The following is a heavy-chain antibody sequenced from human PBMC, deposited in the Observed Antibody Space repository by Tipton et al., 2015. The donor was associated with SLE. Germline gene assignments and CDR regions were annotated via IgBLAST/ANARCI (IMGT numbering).Heavy chain of an antibody. CDR3: ARDPYDSWSDYQATFDY. CDR1: GGSIGSDNDY. CDR2: IYRSGTA. D-gene: IGHD3-3*01. V-gene: IGHV4-39*07. J-gene: IGHJ4*02. Sequence: TLSLTCTVSGGSIGSDNDYWGWIRQPPGKGLEWIGSIYRSGTAYYNPSLKSRVTMSVDTSKNQFSLKLTSVTAADTAVYYCARDPYDSWSDYQATFDYWGQGTLVTVSS.